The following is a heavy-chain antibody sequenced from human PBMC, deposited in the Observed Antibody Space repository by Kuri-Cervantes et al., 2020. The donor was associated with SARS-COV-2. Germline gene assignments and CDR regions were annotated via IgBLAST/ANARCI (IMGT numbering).Heavy chain of an antibody. CDR1: GFTFSSYS. CDR3: ARDRDASGWSGVFDI. J-gene: IGHJ3*02. V-gene: IGHV3-48*04. D-gene: IGHD6-19*01. CDR2: ISSSGSTI. Sequence: GGSLRLSCAASGFTFSSYSMNWVRQAPGKGLEWVSYISSSGSTIYYADSVKGRFTISRDNAKDSLYLQMNSLRAEDSAVYYCARDRDASGWSGVFDIWGQGTMVTVSS.